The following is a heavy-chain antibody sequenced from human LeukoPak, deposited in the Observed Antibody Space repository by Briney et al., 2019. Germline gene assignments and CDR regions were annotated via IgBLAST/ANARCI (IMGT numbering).Heavy chain of an antibody. CDR2: ITSSGDST. CDR3: AKPLYAVKGKNFFDY. V-gene: IGHV3-23*01. D-gene: IGHD2-8*01. CDR1: GFSFSSYG. Sequence: GGSLRLSCAASGFSFSSYGMHWVRQAPGKGLEWVSAITSSGDSTYYADSVRGRFTISRDNSKDTLYLQLKSLRVEDTAVYFCAKPLYAVKGKNFFDYWGQGTLVTVSS. J-gene: IGHJ4*02.